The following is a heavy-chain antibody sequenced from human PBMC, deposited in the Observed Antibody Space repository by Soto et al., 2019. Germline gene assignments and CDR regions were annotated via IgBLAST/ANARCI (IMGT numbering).Heavy chain of an antibody. Sequence: VDSVKDSCKASGYTYTCVDSYWVRQASEQGLEWMGWMNPNSGNTIYAQKFQDRVTMTRNTSINTAYMELSSLRSDDTALFYCVLVVLTSSYQINGFGPWGQGTPVTVSS. CDR3: VLVVLTSSYQINGFGP. D-gene: IGHD2-2*01. CDR2: MNPNSGNT. J-gene: IGHJ5*02. CDR1: GYTYTCVD. V-gene: IGHV1-8*01.